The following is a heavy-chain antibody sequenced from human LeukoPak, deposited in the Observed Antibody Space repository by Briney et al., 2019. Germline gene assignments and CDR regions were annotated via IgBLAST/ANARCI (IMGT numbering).Heavy chain of an antibody. CDR3: ARALNTDFNTRGPLGY. J-gene: IGHJ4*02. V-gene: IGHV3-30*04. CDR1: GFTFSSYA. Sequence: PGGSLRLSCVASGFTFSSYAMHWVRQVPGKGPEWVAVISYDGSNKYYVDSVKGRFTISRDNSKNTLYVQMNSLRAEDAAVYYCARALNTDFNTRGPLGYWGQGTLVTVSS. CDR2: ISYDGSNK. D-gene: IGHD1/OR15-1a*01.